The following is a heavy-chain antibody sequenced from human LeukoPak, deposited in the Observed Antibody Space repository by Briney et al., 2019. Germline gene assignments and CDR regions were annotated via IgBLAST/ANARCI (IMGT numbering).Heavy chain of an antibody. D-gene: IGHD1-26*01. CDR1: GFTFSSYS. CDR2: ISSSSSYI. V-gene: IGHV3-21*01. J-gene: IGHJ4*02. CDR3: ARGGGSYLSPTDY. Sequence: GGSLRLSCAASGFTFSSYSMTWVRQAPGKGLEWVSSISSSSSYIYYADSVKGRFTISRDNAKNSLYLQMNSLRAEDTAVYYCARGGGSYLSPTDYWGQGTLVTVSS.